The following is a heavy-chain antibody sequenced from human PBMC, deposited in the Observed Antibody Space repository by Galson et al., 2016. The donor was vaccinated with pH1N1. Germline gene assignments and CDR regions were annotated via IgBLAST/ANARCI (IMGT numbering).Heavy chain of an antibody. CDR2: IYLSDSHT. V-gene: IGHV5-51*01. CDR1: GYSLTNYW. D-gene: IGHD3-9*01. J-gene: IGHJ4*02. CDR3: ASTRPEFRYLDWPKCHSFDY. Sequence: QSGAEVKKPGESLKISCEGFGYSLTNYWIVWVRQMPGKGLEWMGIIYLSDSHTTYSPSFQGQVTISADKSISTAYLERSSLKASDTATYYCASTRPEFRYLDWPKCHSFDYWGQGTLVTVSS.